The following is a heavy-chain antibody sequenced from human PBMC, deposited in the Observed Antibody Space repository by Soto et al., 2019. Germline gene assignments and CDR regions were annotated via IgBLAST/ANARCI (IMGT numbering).Heavy chain of an antibody. V-gene: IGHV1-69*13. CDR3: ARGSGYYYPFDY. CDR2: IIPIFGTA. J-gene: IGHJ4*02. CDR1: GGTFSSYA. Sequence: RASVKVSCKASGGTFSSYAISWVRQAPGQGLEWMGGIIPIFGTANYAQKFQGRVTITADESTSTAYMELSSLRSEDTAVYYCARGSGYYYPFDYWGQGILVTVSS. D-gene: IGHD3-22*01.